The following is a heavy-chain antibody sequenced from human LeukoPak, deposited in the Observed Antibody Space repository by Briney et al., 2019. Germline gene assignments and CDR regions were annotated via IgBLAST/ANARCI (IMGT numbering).Heavy chain of an antibody. CDR1: GFTFSVYG. V-gene: IGHV3-33*01. CDR3: ARGLGSGTFDY. J-gene: IGHJ4*02. Sequence: GRSLRLSCAASGFTFSVYGMHWVRQAPGKGLEWVAVMWYDGSKEYYADSVKGRSTISRDTSTNMLYLQMNSLRAVDTAVYYCARGLGSGTFDYWGQGTLVTVSS. D-gene: IGHD6-19*01. CDR2: MWYDGSKE.